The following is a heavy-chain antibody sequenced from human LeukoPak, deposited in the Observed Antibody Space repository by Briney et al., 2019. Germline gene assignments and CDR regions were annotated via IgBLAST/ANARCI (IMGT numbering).Heavy chain of an antibody. Sequence: SETLSLTCTVSGGSISSSSYYWGWIRQPPGKGLEWIGSIYYSGSTYYNPSLKSRVTISVDTSKNQFSLKLSSVTAADTAVYYCARGLDDFWSGYYRGVRWFDPWGQGTLVTVSS. V-gene: IGHV4-39*07. J-gene: IGHJ5*02. CDR2: IYYSGST. CDR1: GGSISSSSYY. CDR3: ARGLDDFWSGYYRGVRWFDP. D-gene: IGHD3-3*01.